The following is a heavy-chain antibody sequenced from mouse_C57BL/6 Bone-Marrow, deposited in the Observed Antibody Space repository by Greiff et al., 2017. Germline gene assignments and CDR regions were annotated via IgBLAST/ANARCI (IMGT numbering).Heavy chain of an antibody. Sequence: EVMLVESGGGLVKPGGSLKLSCAASGFTFSDYGMHWVRQAPEKGLEWVAYISSGSSTIYYADTVKGRFTISRDNAKNTLFLQMTSLRSEDTAMYYCANLLRHAMDYWGQGTSVTVSS. CDR3: ANLLRHAMDY. V-gene: IGHV5-17*01. D-gene: IGHD2-1*01. CDR1: GFTFSDYG. CDR2: ISSGSSTI. J-gene: IGHJ4*01.